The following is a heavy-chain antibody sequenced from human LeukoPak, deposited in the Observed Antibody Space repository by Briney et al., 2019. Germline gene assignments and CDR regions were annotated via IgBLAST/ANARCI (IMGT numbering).Heavy chain of an antibody. J-gene: IGHJ4*02. Sequence: SETLSLTCTVSGDSITSDIYYWSWIRQPAGKGLEWIGRIYTSGSTNYNPSLKSRVTISVDTSKNQFSLKLSSVTAADTAVYYCARYCSSTSCYFYWGQGTLVTVSS. D-gene: IGHD2-2*01. V-gene: IGHV4-61*02. CDR1: GDSITSDIYY. CDR2: IYTSGST. CDR3: ARYCSSTSCYFY.